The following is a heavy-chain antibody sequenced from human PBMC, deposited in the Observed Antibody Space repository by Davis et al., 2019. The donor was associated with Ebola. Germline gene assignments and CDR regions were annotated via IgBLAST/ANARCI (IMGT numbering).Heavy chain of an antibody. D-gene: IGHD1-26*01. V-gene: IGHV1-18*01. Sequence: ASVKVSCTASGYTLKNYAISWVRQAPGQGLEWMGWISAYNGNTAYAQILQGRVTMTTDTSTGTAYMELKSLRSDDTAVYFCARTSIVGTTTTASDIWGQGTMVTVSS. J-gene: IGHJ3*02. CDR3: ARTSIVGTTTTASDI. CDR2: ISAYNGNT. CDR1: GYTLKNYA.